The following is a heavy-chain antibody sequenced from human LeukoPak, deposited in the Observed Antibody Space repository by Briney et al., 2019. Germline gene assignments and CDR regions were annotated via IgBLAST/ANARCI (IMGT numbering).Heavy chain of an antibody. V-gene: IGHV1-46*01. CDR2: INPSGGST. J-gene: IGHJ3*02. CDR3: ARDNGAFDI. Sequence: ASVKVSYKASGYTLTSYYMHWVRQAPGQGLEWMGIINPSGGSTSYAQKFQGRVTMTRDMSTSTVYMELSSLRSEDTAVYYCARDNGAFDIWGQGTMVTVSS. CDR1: GYTLTSYY.